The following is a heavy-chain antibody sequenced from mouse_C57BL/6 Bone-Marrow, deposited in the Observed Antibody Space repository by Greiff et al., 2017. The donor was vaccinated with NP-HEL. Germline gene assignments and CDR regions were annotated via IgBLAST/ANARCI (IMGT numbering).Heavy chain of an antibody. Sequence: QVQLQQPGAELVQPGASVKLSCKASGYTFTSYWMHWVKQRPGQGLEWIGMIHPNSGSTNYNEKFKSKATLTVDKSSSTAYMQLSSLTSEDSAVYYCAYDGYYVGYVDVWGTGTTVTVSS. J-gene: IGHJ1*03. CDR2: IHPNSGST. CDR3: AYDGYYVGYVDV. CDR1: GYTFTSYW. D-gene: IGHD2-3*01. V-gene: IGHV1-64*01.